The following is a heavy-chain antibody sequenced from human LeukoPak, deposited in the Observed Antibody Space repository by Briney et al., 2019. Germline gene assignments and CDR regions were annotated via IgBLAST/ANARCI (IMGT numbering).Heavy chain of an antibody. D-gene: IGHD6-13*01. V-gene: IGHV4-59*01. J-gene: IGHJ4*02. CDR3: ARVTGYMTEDYFDY. CDR1: GGSFSGYY. Sequence: SETLSLTCAVYGGSFSGYYWSWIRQPPGKGLEWIGYIYYSGSTNYNPSLESRVTISVDTSKNQFSLRLSSVTAADTAVYYCARVTGYMTEDYFDYWGQGTLITVSS. CDR2: IYYSGST.